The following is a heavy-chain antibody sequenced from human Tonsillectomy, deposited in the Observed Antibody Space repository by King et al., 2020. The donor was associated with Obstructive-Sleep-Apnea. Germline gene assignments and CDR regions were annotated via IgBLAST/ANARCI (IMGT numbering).Heavy chain of an antibody. J-gene: IGHJ6*02. Sequence: QLQESGPGLVMPSETLSLTCSVSGGSISTFYWSWIRQPPGKGLEWIGYIYYSGSTDYSPSLKSRVTISVDTSKNQFSLRLSSVTAADTAVYYCARVNYRSGSYFYYHGMDVWGQGTTVTVSS. V-gene: IGHV4-59*01. CDR2: IYYSGST. CDR1: GGSISTFY. D-gene: IGHD3-10*01. CDR3: ARVNYRSGSYFYYHGMDV.